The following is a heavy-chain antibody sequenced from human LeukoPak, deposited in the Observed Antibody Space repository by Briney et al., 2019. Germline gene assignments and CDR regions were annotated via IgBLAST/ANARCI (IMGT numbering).Heavy chain of an antibody. Sequence: GGSLRLSCAASGFTFSSYAMHWVRQAPGKGLEWVAVISYDGSNKYYADSVKGRLTISRDYSKNTLYLQMNSLRAEDTAVYYCARDSLIGRAVAGYFDYWGQGTLVTVSS. CDR3: ARDSLIGRAVAGYFDY. D-gene: IGHD6-19*01. J-gene: IGHJ4*02. CDR2: ISYDGSNK. CDR1: GFTFSSYA. V-gene: IGHV3-30*04.